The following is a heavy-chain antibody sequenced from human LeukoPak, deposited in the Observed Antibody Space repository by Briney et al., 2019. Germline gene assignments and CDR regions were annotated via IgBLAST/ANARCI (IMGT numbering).Heavy chain of an antibody. Sequence: SETLSLTCTVSGGSISSGGYYWSWIRQHPGKGLEWIGYIYYSGSTYYNPSLKSRVTISVDTSKNQFSLKLSSVTAADTAVYYCARGVHYYDSSGHLAYYFDYWGQGTLVTVSS. CDR3: ARGVHYYDSSGHLAYYFDY. CDR1: GGSISSGGYY. J-gene: IGHJ4*02. V-gene: IGHV4-31*03. D-gene: IGHD3-22*01. CDR2: IYYSGST.